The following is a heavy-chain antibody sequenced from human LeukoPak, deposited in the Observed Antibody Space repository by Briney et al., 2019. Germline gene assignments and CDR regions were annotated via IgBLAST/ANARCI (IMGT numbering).Heavy chain of an antibody. CDR2: ISGSGGST. J-gene: IGHJ4*02. V-gene: IGHV3-23*01. Sequence: PGGSLRLSCAASGFTFSSYAMSWVRQAPGKGLEWVSAISGSGGSTYYAGSVKGRFTISRDNSKNMLFLQMNSLGPEDTAVYYCAKSGTTMTNHYSDYWGRGTLVTVSS. D-gene: IGHD4-11*01. CDR3: AKSGTTMTNHYSDY. CDR1: GFTFSSYA.